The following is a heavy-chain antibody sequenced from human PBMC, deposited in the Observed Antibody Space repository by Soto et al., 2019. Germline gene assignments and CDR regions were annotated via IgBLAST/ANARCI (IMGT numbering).Heavy chain of an antibody. CDR3: ARVPLRGTSSYYMDV. CDR2: INHSGSP. Sequence: PSETLSLTCVVYRGSLSGYYWSWIRQPPGKGLEWIGEINHSGSPHYSPSLKSRVTMSVDTSKNHFSVKLTSVTAADTSTYYCARVPLRGTSSYYMDVWATGTTVTVSS. J-gene: IGHJ6*03. D-gene: IGHD1-1*01. V-gene: IGHV4-34*01. CDR1: RGSLSGYY.